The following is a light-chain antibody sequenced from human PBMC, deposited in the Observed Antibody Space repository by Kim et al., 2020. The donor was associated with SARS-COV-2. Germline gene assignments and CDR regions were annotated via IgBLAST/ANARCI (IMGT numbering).Light chain of an antibody. Sequence: QTVVTQEPSFSVSPGGTVTLTCGLSAGSVSTNYHPSWYQQTPGQAPRTLIYSTNTRSSGVPDRFSGSILGNKAALTITGAQADDESDYYGVLYMGSGISFGGGTQLTVL. J-gene: IGLJ3*02. CDR1: AGSVSTNYH. V-gene: IGLV8-61*01. CDR3: VLYMGSGIS. CDR2: STN.